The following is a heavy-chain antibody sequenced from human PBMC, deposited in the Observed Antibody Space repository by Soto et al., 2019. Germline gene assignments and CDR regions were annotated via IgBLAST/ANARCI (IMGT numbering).Heavy chain of an antibody. CDR1: GFTFSSYG. J-gene: IGHJ4*02. Sequence: QVQLVESGGGVVQPGRSLRLSCAASGFTFSSYGMHWVRQAPGKGLEWVAVIWYDGSNKYYADSVKGRFTISRDNSKNTLYLQMNILRAEDTAVYYCARDQAKDSSGCLDYWGQGTLVTVSS. CDR2: IWYDGSNK. CDR3: ARDQAKDSSGCLDY. V-gene: IGHV3-33*01. D-gene: IGHD6-19*01.